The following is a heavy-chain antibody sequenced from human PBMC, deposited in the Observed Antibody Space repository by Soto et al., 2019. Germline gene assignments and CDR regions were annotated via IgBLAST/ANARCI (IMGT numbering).Heavy chain of an antibody. J-gene: IGHJ6*02. D-gene: IGHD2-2*02. CDR3: ARSGYCSSNSCYRDYYYYYGMDV. CDR2: IYPGDSDT. Sequence: PGESLKISCKGSGYSFTSYWIGWVRQMPGKGLEWMGIIYPGDSDTRYSPSFQGQVTISADKSISTAYLQWSSLKASDTAMYYCARSGYCSSNSCYRDYYYYYGMDVWGQGTTVTVSS. V-gene: IGHV5-51*01. CDR1: GYSFTSYW.